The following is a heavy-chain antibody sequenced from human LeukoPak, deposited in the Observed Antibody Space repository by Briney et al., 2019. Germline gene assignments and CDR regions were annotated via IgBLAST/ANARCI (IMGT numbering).Heavy chain of an antibody. Sequence: PSEPLSLTCTVSCGSIRSHYWSWIRQPPGKGLEWIGYIYYSGSTNYNPSLKSRVTISLDTSKNQFSLKLSSVTAADTAVYYCAREGTDQYYYYYMDVWGKGTTVTVSS. D-gene: IGHD3-10*01. CDR2: IYYSGST. V-gene: IGHV4-59*11. CDR1: CGSIRSHY. J-gene: IGHJ6*03. CDR3: AREGTDQYYYYYMDV.